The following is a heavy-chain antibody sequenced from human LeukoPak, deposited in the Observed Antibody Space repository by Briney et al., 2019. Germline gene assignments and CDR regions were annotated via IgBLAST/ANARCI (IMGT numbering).Heavy chain of an antibody. CDR2: IKSKTDGGTT. V-gene: IGHV3-15*07. J-gene: IGHJ4*02. CDR1: GFTFSNAW. D-gene: IGHD6-13*01. CDR3: TTDPEYSSSWYYFDY. Sequence: GGSLRLSCAASGFTFSNAWMNWVRQAPGKGLERVGRIKSKTDGGTTDYAAHTKGRFTIPRDDSKNTLYPHMNSLKTEDTAVYYCTTDPEYSSSWYYFDYWGQGTLVTVSS.